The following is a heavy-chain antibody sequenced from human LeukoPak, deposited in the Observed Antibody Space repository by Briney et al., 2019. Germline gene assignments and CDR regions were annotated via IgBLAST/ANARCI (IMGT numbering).Heavy chain of an antibody. CDR2: IANDGRDK. J-gene: IGHJ4*02. CDR1: GVTFSIYG. Sequence: GGSLRLSCAASGVTFSIYGMHCVRQAPGKGLEWVAVIANDGRDKKYVDSVKGRFTISRDNSKNTLYLQMDSLRVDDTAVYYCAKEGSTGPAKYYFDSWGQGTLVAVSS. D-gene: IGHD2-15*01. V-gene: IGHV3-30*18. CDR3: AKEGSTGPAKYYFDS.